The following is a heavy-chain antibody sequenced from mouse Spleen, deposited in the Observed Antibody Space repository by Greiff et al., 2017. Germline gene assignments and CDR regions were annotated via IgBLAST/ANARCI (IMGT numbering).Heavy chain of an antibody. J-gene: IGHJ2*01. CDR2: IDPSDSET. V-gene: IGHV1-69*02. Sequence: VQLQQPGAELVKPGAPVKLSCKASGYTFTSYWMNWVKQRPGRGLEWIGRIDPSDSETHYNQKFKDKATLTVDKSSSTAYIQLSSLTSEDSAVYYCARDDDGGFDYWGQGTTLTVSS. CDR1: GYTFTSYW. D-gene: IGHD2-12*01. CDR3: ARDDDGGFDY.